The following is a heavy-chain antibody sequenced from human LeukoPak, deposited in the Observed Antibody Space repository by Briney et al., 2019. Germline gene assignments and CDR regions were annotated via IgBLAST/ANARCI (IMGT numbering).Heavy chain of an antibody. CDR1: GGSISNSGGFY. CDR2: ISYRGST. J-gene: IGHJ4*02. V-gene: IGHV4-31*02. CDR3: ARISQSSGGFYY. D-gene: IGHD2-15*01. Sequence: SQTLSLTCTVSGGSISNSGGFYWSWIRQHPGNGLEWIGFISYRGSTYYNPSLKSRVSMSVDTSMSEISLRLTSVTDEDTAVYYCARISQSSGGFYYWGQGSLVTVSS.